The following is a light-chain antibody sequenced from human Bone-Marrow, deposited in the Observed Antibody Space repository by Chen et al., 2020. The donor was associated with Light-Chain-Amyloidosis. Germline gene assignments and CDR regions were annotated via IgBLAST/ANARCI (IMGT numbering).Light chain of an antibody. CDR3: QQDGTSPLT. J-gene: IGKJ4*01. CDR1: QTISSNY. V-gene: IGKV3-20*01. Sequence: EIVLTQSPGTLSLSPGEGANLSCRASQTISSNYLTWYQQKLGQAPRLLIYGSSSRATGIPDRCTGSGSETDFTRTINRLEPEDFAMYYCQQDGTSPLTFGGGTKVETK. CDR2: GSS.